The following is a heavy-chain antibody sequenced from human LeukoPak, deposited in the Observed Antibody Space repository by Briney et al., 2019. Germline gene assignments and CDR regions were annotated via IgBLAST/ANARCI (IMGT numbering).Heavy chain of an antibody. J-gene: IGHJ4*02. V-gene: IGHV3-30*18. Sequence: PGGSLRLSCEASGFTFKNYGIHWVRHAPGKGLEWVAVISYDGSNKYYADSVKGRFTISRDNSKSTLYLQMSSLRAEDTAVYYCAKGGSCSSTSCYFDYWGQGTLVTVTS. D-gene: IGHD2-2*01. CDR2: ISYDGSNK. CDR3: AKGGSCSSTSCYFDY. CDR1: GFTFKNYG.